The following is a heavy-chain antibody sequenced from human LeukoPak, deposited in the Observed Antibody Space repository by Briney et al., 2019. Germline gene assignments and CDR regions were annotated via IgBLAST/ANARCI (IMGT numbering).Heavy chain of an antibody. CDR3: ARSNDRGLQPGPGYYYYYMDV. CDR2: MNPNSGNT. CDR1: GYTFTSYD. D-gene: IGHD1-26*01. V-gene: IGHV1-8*01. Sequence: ASVKVSCKASGYTFTSYDINWVRQATGQGLEWMGWMNPNSGNTGYAQKFQGRVTMTRNTSISTAYMELSSLRSEDTAVYYCARSNDRGLQPGPGYYYYYMDVWGKGTTVTVSS. J-gene: IGHJ6*03.